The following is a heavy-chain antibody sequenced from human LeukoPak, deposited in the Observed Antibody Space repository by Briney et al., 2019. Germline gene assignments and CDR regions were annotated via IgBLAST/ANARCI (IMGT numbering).Heavy chain of an antibody. CDR3: ARWAGVIDS. D-gene: IGHD3-10*01. CDR1: GFSFSDSW. Sequence: GGSLRLSCGASGFSFSDSWMSWVRQTPGKGPEWVANIKQDGSVEHYLASVKGRFTISRDNANNSLILQMNSLRDDDTALYYCARWAGVIDSWGQGILVTVSS. CDR2: IKQDGSVE. V-gene: IGHV3-7*01. J-gene: IGHJ4*02.